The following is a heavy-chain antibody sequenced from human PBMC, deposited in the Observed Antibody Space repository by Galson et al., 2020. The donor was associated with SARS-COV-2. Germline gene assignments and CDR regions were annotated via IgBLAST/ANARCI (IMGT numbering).Heavy chain of an antibody. J-gene: IGHJ3*02. CDR3: ASPYLAAASFFGAFDI. CDR2: ISSSGTNI. D-gene: IGHD2-15*01. Sequence: GASLRLSCAGSGFTFSSYEMNWVRQAPGKGLEWVSYISSSGTNIYYADSVKGRFTISRDNAKNSLYLQMTSLRAEDTAVYYCASPYLAAASFFGAFDIWGLGTMVTVSS. CDR1: GFTFSSYE. V-gene: IGHV3-48*03.